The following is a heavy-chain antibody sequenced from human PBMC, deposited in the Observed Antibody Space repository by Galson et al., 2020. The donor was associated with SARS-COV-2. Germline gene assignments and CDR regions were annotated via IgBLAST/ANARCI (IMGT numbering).Heavy chain of an antibody. CDR3: ATIPIYGIYWYFDL. V-gene: IGHV4-30-4*08. CDR1: GGSIDRPDNY. D-gene: IGHD4-17*01. J-gene: IGHJ2*01. CDR2: IFHNGAA. Sequence: SETLSLTCTVSGGSIDRPDNYWAWIRQPLGKGLEYIGYIFHNGAAYYSPSLKSRLTISLDTSKDEFYLRLNSVTAADTAVYYCATIPIYGIYWYFDLWGRGTLVSVSS.